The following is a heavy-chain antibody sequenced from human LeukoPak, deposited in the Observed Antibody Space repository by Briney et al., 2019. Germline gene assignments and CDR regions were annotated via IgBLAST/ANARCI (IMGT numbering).Heavy chain of an antibody. J-gene: IGHJ3*02. Sequence: GGSLRLSCAASGFTFSSYSMNWVRQAPGKGLEWVSSISSSSSYIYYADSVKGRFTISRDNAKNSLYLQMNSLRAEDTAVYYCARDRRRSSSWYLGAFDIWGQGTMVTVSS. CDR2: ISSSSSYI. CDR1: GFTFSSYS. D-gene: IGHD6-13*01. V-gene: IGHV3-21*01. CDR3: ARDRRRSSSWYLGAFDI.